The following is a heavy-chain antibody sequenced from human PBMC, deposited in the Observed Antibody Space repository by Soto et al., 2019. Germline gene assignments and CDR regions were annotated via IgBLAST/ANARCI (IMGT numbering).Heavy chain of an antibody. CDR2: IIPIFGTA. J-gene: IGHJ4*02. CDR3: ARDEYSSGWGRVG. Sequence: ASVKVSCKASGGTFSSYAISWVRQAPGQGLEWMGGIIPIFGTANYSPSFQGHVTISADKSISTAYLQCSSLKASDTAMYYCARDEYSSGWGRVGWGQGTLVTVSS. V-gene: IGHV1-69*06. D-gene: IGHD6-19*01. CDR1: GGTFSSYA.